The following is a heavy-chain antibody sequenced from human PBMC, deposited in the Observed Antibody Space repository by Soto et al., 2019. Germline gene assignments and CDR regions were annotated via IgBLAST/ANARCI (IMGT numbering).Heavy chain of an antibody. CDR1: GGSFSGYY. J-gene: IGHJ5*02. V-gene: IGHV4-34*01. D-gene: IGHD3-10*01. CDR3: ARGLMVRGVIMAPCIWFDP. CDR2: INHSGST. Sequence: NPSETLSLTCGVYGGSFSGYYWSWIRQPPGKGLEWIGEINHSGSTNYNPSLKSRVTISVDTSKDQFSLKLSSVTAADTAVYYCARGLMVRGVIMAPCIWFDPWGQGTLVTV.